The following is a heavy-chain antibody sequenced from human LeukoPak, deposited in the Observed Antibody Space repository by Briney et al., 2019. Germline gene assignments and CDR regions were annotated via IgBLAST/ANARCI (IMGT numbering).Heavy chain of an antibody. J-gene: IGHJ4*02. CDR3: AGLVGRYSSGLYYYYFGY. D-gene: IGHD3-22*01. CDR2: MYLSGTT. CDR1: GDSINSLDL. V-gene: IGHV4-4*02. Sequence: PSETLSLTCTVSGDSINSLDLWSWVRQPPGQGLEWIGEMYLSGTTHSNPSVKSRVTISIDKSKNQFFLNLSSVTAADTAVYYCAGLVGRYSSGLYYYYFGYWGQGTLVTVSS.